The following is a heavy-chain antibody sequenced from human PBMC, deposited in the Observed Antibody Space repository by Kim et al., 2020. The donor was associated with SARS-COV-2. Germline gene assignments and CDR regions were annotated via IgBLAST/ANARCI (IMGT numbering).Heavy chain of an antibody. CDR3: AKEAGWSYGYYGLDV. D-gene: IGHD3-16*01. J-gene: IGHJ6*02. V-gene: IGHV3-9*01. Sequence: GGSLRLSCAASGFTFDDYAMHWVRQAPGKGPEWVSGISWNSETIGYADSVKGRFTISRDNAKNSLFLQMNSLRPDDTALYYCAKEAGWSYGYYGLDVWGQGTTVTVSS. CDR1: GFTFDDYA. CDR2: ISWNSETI.